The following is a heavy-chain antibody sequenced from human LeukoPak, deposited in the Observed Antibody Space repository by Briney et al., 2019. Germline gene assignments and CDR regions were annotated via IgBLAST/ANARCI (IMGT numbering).Heavy chain of an antibody. CDR1: GFTFSNFW. CDR2: IYGDGSFT. V-gene: IGHV3-74*01. CDR3: AKEGGYAWSEAGVFDS. J-gene: IGHJ4*02. Sequence: GGSLRLSCAASGFTFSNFWMHWVRQAPGKGLVWVALIYGDGSFTRYADSVKGRFTISRDNSKNTLYLQMNSLRTEDSAVYYCAKEGGYAWSEAGVFDSWGQGALVTVSS. D-gene: IGHD1-1*01.